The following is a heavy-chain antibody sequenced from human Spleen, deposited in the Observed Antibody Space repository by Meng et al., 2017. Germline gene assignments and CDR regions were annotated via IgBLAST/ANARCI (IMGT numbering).Heavy chain of an antibody. V-gene: IGHV1-69*01. J-gene: IGHJ2*01. CDR2: IIPTFDTTTI. CDR3: VRGPLSVGPIEYWYLDL. D-gene: IGHD1-26*01. Sequence: QVELLRLGAAANKPGPSVKVSCKASGDTFSTSAIIWVRQAPGQGLAWIGGIIPTFDTTTISHAQKFQGRVTITADASTRTAFLELSGLRSEDTVLYYCVRGPLSVGPIEYWYLDLWGRGTLVTVSS. CDR1: GDTFSTSA.